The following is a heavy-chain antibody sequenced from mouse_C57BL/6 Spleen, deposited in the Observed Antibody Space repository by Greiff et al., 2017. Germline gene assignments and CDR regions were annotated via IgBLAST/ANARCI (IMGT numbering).Heavy chain of an antibody. CDR2: IYPGSGST. CDR1: GYTFTSYW. V-gene: IGHV1-55*01. J-gene: IGHJ4*01. CDR3: ARSGDAMDY. Sequence: QVQLKQPGAELVKPGASVKMSCTASGYTFTSYWLTWVKQRPGQGLEWIGDIYPGSGSTNYNEKFKSKATLTVDTSSSTAYMQLSSLTSEDSAVYYCARSGDAMDYWGQGTSVTVSS.